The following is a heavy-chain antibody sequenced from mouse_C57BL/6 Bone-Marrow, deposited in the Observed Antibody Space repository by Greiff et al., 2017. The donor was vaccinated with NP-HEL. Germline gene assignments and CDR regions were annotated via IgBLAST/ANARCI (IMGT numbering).Heavy chain of an antibody. J-gene: IGHJ2*01. CDR3: ARTHFDY. CDR1: GYTFTSYG. Sequence: QVQLQQSGAELARPGASVKLSCKASGYTFTSYGISGVKQRTGQGLEWIGEFYPRSGNPYYNEKFKGKATLTADKSSSTAYMELRSLASEDSAVYFCARTHFDYWGQGTTLTVSS. CDR2: FYPRSGNP. V-gene: IGHV1-81*01.